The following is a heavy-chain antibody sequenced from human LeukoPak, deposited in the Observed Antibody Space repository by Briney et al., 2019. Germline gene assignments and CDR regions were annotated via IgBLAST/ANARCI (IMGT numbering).Heavy chain of an antibody. CDR1: GGSISNYY. Sequence: SETLSLTCTVSGGSISNYYWSWIRQPAGQGLEWIGRIYTSGAANYNPSLKSRVTMSVDTSMKQFSLKLSSVTAADTAVYYCARGCIAATGCDYWGQGTLVTVS. D-gene: IGHD6-13*01. CDR2: IYTSGAA. V-gene: IGHV4-4*07. J-gene: IGHJ4*02. CDR3: ARGCIAATGCDY.